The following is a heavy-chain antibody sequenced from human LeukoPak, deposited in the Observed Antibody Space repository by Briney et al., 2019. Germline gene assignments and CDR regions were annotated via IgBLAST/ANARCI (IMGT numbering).Heavy chain of an antibody. CDR3: ARFNQLSDAFDI. CDR2: MNPNSGNT. V-gene: IGHV1-8*03. CDR1: GYTFTSYD. J-gene: IGHJ3*02. Sequence: ASVKVSCKASGYTFTSYDINWVRQATGQGLEWMGWMNPNSGNTGYAQKFQDRVTITRNTSISTAYMELSSLRSEDTAVYYCARFNQLSDAFDIWGQGTMVTVSS. D-gene: IGHD2-2*01.